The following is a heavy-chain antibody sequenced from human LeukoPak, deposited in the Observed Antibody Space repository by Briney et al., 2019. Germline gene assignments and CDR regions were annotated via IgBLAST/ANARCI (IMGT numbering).Heavy chain of an antibody. CDR2: INHSGST. V-gene: IGHV4-34*01. J-gene: IGHJ4*02. Sequence: KPSETLSLTCAVYGGSFSGYYWSWIRQPPGKGLEWIGEINHSGSTNYNPSLKSRVTISVDTSKNQFSLKLSSVTAADTAVYYCARGKPRFIAAAGGIDYWGQGTLVTVSS. CDR3: ARGKPRFIAAAGGIDY. D-gene: IGHD6-13*01. CDR1: GGSFSGYY.